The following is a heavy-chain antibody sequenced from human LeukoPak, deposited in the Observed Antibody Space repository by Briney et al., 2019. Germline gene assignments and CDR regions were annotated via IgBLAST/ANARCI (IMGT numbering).Heavy chain of an antibody. V-gene: IGHV1-69*05. CDR1: GYTFTSYG. D-gene: IGHD2-8*01. CDR2: IIPIFGTA. Sequence: SVKVSCKASGYTFTSYGISWVRQAPGQGLEWMGGIIPIFGTANYAQKFQGRVTITTDESTSTAYMELSSLRSEDTAVYYCAKAQGVDIVLPGEGDWGQGTLVTVSS. J-gene: IGHJ4*02. CDR3: AKAQGVDIVLPGEGD.